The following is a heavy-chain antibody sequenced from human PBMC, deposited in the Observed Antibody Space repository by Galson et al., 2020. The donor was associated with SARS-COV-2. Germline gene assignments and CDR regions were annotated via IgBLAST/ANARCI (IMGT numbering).Heavy chain of an antibody. Sequence: SETLSLTCAVYGESFSGNHWSWIRQPPGEGLEWIGEINQSGNINSNPTLKSRVTITVATSKNQISLMLTSVNAADTAVYYCARGRLQITMMVVVFTGGSFYFDYWGQGTLVTVFS. CDR2: INQSGNI. J-gene: IGHJ4*02. CDR3: ARGRLQITMMVVVFTGGSFYFDY. V-gene: IGHV4-34*01. CDR1: GESFSGNH. D-gene: IGHD3-22*01.